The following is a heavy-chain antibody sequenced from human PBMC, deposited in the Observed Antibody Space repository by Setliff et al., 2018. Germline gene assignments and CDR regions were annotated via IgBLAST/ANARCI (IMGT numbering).Heavy chain of an antibody. CDR3: ARGNNWEPDAFDV. V-gene: IGHV4-59*01. Sequence: SETLSLTCTVSGGTISSYYWSWIRQPPGKGLEWIAYIYYSGSTNYNPSLKSRVTISVDTSKNQFSLKLSSVTAADTAVYYCARGNNWEPDAFDVWGQGTMVTVSS. CDR1: GGTISSYY. D-gene: IGHD1-20*01. J-gene: IGHJ3*01. CDR2: IYYSGST.